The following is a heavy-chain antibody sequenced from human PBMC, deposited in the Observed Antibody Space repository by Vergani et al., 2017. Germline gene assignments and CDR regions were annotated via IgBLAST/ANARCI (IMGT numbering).Heavy chain of an antibody. CDR1: GYTFTSYY. CDR2: INPSGGST. V-gene: IGHV1-46*01. Sequence: QVQLVQSGAEVKKPGASVKVSCKASGYTFTSYYMHWVRQAPGQGLEWMGIINPSGGSTSYAQKFQGRVTMTTDTSTSTAYMELRSLRSDDTAVYYCARDYYYDSSGYYEGDVYFDYWGQGTLVTVSS. J-gene: IGHJ4*02. D-gene: IGHD3-22*01. CDR3: ARDYYYDSSGYYEGDVYFDY.